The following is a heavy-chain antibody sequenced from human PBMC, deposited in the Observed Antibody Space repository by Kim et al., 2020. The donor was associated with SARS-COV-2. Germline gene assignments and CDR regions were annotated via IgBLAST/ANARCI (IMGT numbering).Heavy chain of an antibody. D-gene: IGHD4-17*01. CDR3: ATNSLAGDYDLDY. CDR2: LSSTGVST. Sequence: GGSLRLSCAASGITFSKCALTWVRQAPGKGLEWVSSLSSTGVSTYYAESVKGRFIMSGDKSKNTLYLQMNSLRADDTAVYYCATNSLAGDYDLDYWVQGT. J-gene: IGHJ4*02. CDR1: GITFSKCA. V-gene: IGHV3-23*01.